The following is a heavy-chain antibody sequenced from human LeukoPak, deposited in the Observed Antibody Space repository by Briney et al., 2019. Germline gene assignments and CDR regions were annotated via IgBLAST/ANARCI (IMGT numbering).Heavy chain of an antibody. V-gene: IGHV3-30*03. D-gene: IGHD3-10*01. CDR3: ADESGLDY. CDR2: ISYDGSTK. J-gene: IGHJ4*02. Sequence: GGSLRLSCAASGFTFSDYGMHWVRQAPGKGLEWVAVISYDGSTKYYADSVKGRFTISRDNSKNTLYLQMNSLRVEDTAVYYCADESGLDYXGXGTLVTVSS. CDR1: GFTFSDYG.